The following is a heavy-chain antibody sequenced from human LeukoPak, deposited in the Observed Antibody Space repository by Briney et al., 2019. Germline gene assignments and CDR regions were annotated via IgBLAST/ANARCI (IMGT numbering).Heavy chain of an antibody. CDR3: AKGGSNYSERDY. V-gene: IGHV3-30*04. CDR2: ISYDGSNK. J-gene: IGHJ4*02. D-gene: IGHD4-11*01. CDR1: GFTFSSYA. Sequence: GGSLRLSCAASGFTFSSYAMHWVRQAPGKGLEWVAVISYDGSNKYYADSVKGRFTISRDNSKNTLYLQMNSLRADDTAVYYCAKGGSNYSERDYWGQGTLVTVSS.